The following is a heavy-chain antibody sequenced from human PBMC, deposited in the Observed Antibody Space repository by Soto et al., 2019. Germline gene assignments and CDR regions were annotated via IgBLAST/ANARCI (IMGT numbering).Heavy chain of an antibody. D-gene: IGHD3-22*01. CDR3: ARARSGYYSDY. CDR2: ISTDGSTT. V-gene: IGHV3-74*01. Sequence: PGGSLRLSCAASGFTFSSYWMHWVRQAPGKGLVWVSRISTDGSTTTYADSVKGRFTISRDNAENTLYLQMNSLRVEDTAVYYCARARSGYYSDYWGQGTLVTVSS. CDR1: GFTFSSYW. J-gene: IGHJ4*02.